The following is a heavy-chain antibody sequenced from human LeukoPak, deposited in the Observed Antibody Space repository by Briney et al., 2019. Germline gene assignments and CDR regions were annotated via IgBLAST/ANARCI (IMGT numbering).Heavy chain of an antibody. J-gene: IGHJ4*02. V-gene: IGHV3-30-3*01. CDR1: GFTFRNYV. Sequence: GGSLRLSCAASGFTFRNYVIHWVRQAPGKGLEWVAVTPSDLNVKLYADSVKGRFTISRDNSRSTLYLQMNSLRPEDTAIYYCAREGYYGSGSPPSLYFDYWGQGTLVTVSS. CDR3: AREGYYGSGSPPSLYFDY. D-gene: IGHD3-10*01. CDR2: TPSDLNVK.